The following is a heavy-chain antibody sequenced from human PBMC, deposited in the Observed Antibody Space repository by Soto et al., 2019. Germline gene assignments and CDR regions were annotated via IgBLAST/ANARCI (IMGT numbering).Heavy chain of an antibody. CDR2: IIPIFGTA. CDR3: ARSPPVTIFGVVMASPSDYYGMDV. J-gene: IGHJ6*02. Sequence: SVKVSWKASGGTFISYAISWLLEAPGQGLEWLGSIIPIFGTANYAQKFQGRVTITADESTSTAYMELSSLRSEDTAVYYCARSPPVTIFGVVMASPSDYYGMDVWGQGTTVTVSS. V-gene: IGHV1-69*13. CDR1: GGTFISYA. D-gene: IGHD3-3*01.